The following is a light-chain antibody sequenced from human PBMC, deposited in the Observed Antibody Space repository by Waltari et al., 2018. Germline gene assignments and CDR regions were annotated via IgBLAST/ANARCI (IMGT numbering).Light chain of an antibody. V-gene: IGLV6-57*01. J-gene: IGLJ3*02. CDR1: SGPIVSNY. CDR2: EHN. CDR3: QSYDSSNLWV. Sequence: NFMLTQPHSVSESPGKTVTISCTRSSGPIVSNYVPWYQQRPGSSPTIVIYEHNQRPSGVPDRFSGSIDSSSNSASLTISGLKTEDEADYYCQSYDSSNLWVFGGGTKLTVL.